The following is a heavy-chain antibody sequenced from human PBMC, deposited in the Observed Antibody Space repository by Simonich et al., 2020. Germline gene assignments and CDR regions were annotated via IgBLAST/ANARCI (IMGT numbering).Heavy chain of an antibody. D-gene: IGHD2-2*01. CDR2: IYYSGST. Sequence: QVQLQESGPGLVKPSETLSLTCAVSGYSISSSSYYWGWIRQPPGKGLEWIGSIYYSGSTYYNPPLKSRVTISVDTSKNQFSLKLSSVTAADTAVYYCARRGYCSSTSCYDAFDIWGQGTMVTVSS. CDR1: GYSISSSSYY. J-gene: IGHJ3*02. V-gene: IGHV4-39*01. CDR3: ARRGYCSSTSCYDAFDI.